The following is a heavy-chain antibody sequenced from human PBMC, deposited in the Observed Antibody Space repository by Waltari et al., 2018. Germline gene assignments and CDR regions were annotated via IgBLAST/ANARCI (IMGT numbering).Heavy chain of an antibody. Sequence: QVQLQESGPGLVKPSQTMSLTCTVSGGSISSGDYYWSWIRQPPGKGLEWIGYIYYSGSTYYNPSLKSRVTISVDTSKNQFSLKLSSVTAADTAVYYCARADWNYARDFDYWGQGTLVTVSS. D-gene: IGHD1-7*01. V-gene: IGHV4-30-4*08. J-gene: IGHJ4*02. CDR2: IYYSGST. CDR1: GGSISSGDYY. CDR3: ARADWNYARDFDY.